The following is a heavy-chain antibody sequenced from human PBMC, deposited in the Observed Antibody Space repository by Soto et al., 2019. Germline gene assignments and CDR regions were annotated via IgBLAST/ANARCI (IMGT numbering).Heavy chain of an antibody. Sequence: PGESLKISCKGSGYSFTSYWIGWVRQMPGKGLEWMGRIDPSDSYTNYSPSFQGHVTISADKSISTAYLQWSSLKASDTAMYYCARSGFYDFWSGYYTEDYWGQGTLVTVSS. CDR2: IDPSDSYT. V-gene: IGHV5-10-1*01. J-gene: IGHJ4*02. D-gene: IGHD3-3*01. CDR3: ARSGFYDFWSGYYTEDY. CDR1: GYSFTSYW.